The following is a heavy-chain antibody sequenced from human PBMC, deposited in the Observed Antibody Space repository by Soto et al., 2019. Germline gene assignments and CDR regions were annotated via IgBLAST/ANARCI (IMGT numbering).Heavy chain of an antibody. CDR2: RLPIFGTT. D-gene: IGHD1-1*01. Sequence: QVQLVQSGAEVKKPGSSVKVSCKASGGTFSTYSISWVRQAPGQGLEWMGERLPIFGTTHYAQNFQGRVTISADESTSTVDMELSSLRSDDTAVYYCARVGRYPNSSFYSGMEVWGQGTTVTVSS. V-gene: IGHV1-69*01. CDR3: ARVGRYPNSSFYSGMEV. CDR1: GGTFSTYS. J-gene: IGHJ6*02.